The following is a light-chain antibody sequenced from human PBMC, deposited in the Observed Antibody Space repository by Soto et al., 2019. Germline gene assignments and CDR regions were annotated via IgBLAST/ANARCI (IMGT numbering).Light chain of an antibody. J-gene: IGKJ4*01. CDR1: QSVSSSY. CDR3: QQYDCSPFT. Sequence: EIVLTQSPGTLSSSPGERATLSCRASQSVSSSYLAWYQQKPGQAPRLLIYGASSRATGIPDRFSGSGSGTDFTLTISRLEPEDFAVYYCQQYDCSPFTFGGGTKVEI. V-gene: IGKV3-20*01. CDR2: GAS.